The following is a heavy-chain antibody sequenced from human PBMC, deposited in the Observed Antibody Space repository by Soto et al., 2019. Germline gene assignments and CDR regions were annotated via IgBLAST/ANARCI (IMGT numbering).Heavy chain of an antibody. CDR1: GFIVSRNY. Sequence: GGSMVLSFASSGFIVSRNYMIWVRQGPGKGLEWVSVIYSGGSTYYADSVKGRFTISRDNSKNTLYLQMNSLRAEDTAVYYCARASTYGSPWYYGMDVWGQGTTVTVSS. CDR3: ARASTYGSPWYYGMDV. V-gene: IGHV3-53*01. CDR2: IYSGGST. J-gene: IGHJ6*02. D-gene: IGHD3-10*01.